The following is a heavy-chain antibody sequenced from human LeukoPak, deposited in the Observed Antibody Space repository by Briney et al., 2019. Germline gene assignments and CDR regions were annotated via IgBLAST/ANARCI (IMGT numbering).Heavy chain of an antibody. CDR3: ARDLSWGATDY. D-gene: IGHD1-26*01. CDR2: INHSGST. J-gene: IGHJ4*02. Sequence: SETLSLTCAVYGGSFSGYYWSWIRQPPGKGLEWIGEINHSGSTNYNPSLKSRVTISVDTSKNQFSLKLSSVTAADTAVYYCARDLSWGATDYWGQGTLVTVSS. V-gene: IGHV4-34*01. CDR1: GGSFSGYY.